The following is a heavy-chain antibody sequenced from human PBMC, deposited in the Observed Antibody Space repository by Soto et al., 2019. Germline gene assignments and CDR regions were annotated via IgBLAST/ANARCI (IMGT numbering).Heavy chain of an antibody. J-gene: IGHJ4*02. CDR3: ARNPRAGLDY. CDR1: GGSFSGYY. D-gene: IGHD6-13*01. V-gene: IGHV4-34*01. Sequence: PLETLSLTCAVYGGSFSGYYWSWIRQPPGKGLEWIGEINHSGSTNYNPSLKSRVTISVDTSKNQFSLKLSSVTAADTAVYYCARNPRAGLDYWGQGTLVTVS. CDR2: INHSGST.